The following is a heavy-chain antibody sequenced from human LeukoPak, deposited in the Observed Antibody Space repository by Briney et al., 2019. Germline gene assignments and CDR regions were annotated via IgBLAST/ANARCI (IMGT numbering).Heavy chain of an antibody. Sequence: GGSLRLSCVASGFTFSSYAMSWVRQAPGKGLEWVSTVSGSGGSTYYADSVKGRFTISRDNSKNTLYLQMNSLRAEDTAVYYCAKDPVRSGSPYYSDYWGQGTLVTVSS. J-gene: IGHJ4*02. V-gene: IGHV3-23*01. D-gene: IGHD6-19*01. CDR2: VSGSGGST. CDR1: GFTFSSYA. CDR3: AKDPVRSGSPYYSDY.